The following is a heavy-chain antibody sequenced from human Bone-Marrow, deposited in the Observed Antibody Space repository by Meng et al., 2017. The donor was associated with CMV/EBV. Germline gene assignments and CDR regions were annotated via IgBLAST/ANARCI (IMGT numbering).Heavy chain of an antibody. D-gene: IGHD5-12*01. V-gene: IGHV3-11*01. Sequence: SGFTFSDYYRTWVRQAPGKGLEWLSYVSMSASTIYYADSVKGRFSISRDNAKNSLYLQMNSLRAEDTAVYYCARLKAWSGYDAAIDYWGQGTLVTVSS. CDR1: GFTFSDYY. J-gene: IGHJ4*02. CDR3: ARLKAWSGYDAAIDY. CDR2: VSMSASTI.